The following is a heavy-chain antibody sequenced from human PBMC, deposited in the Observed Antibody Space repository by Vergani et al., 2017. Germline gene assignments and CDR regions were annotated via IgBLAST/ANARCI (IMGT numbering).Heavy chain of an antibody. V-gene: IGHV1-69*02. Sequence: QVQLVQSGAEVKKPGSSVKVSCKASGGTFSSYTISWVRQAPGQGLEWMGRIIPILGIANYAQKFQGRVTITADKSTSTAYMELSSLRSEDTAVYYCARVGSIFGGVPMDVWGQGTTVTVSS. CDR3: ARVGSIFGGVPMDV. CDR2: IIPILGIA. D-gene: IGHD3-3*01. CDR1: GGTFSSYT. J-gene: IGHJ6*02.